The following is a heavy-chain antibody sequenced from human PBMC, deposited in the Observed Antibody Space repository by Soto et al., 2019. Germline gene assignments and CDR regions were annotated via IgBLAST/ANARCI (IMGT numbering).Heavy chain of an antibody. V-gene: IGHV3-7*01. CDR3: AREANTLRIIYYYYMDV. D-gene: IGHD4-17*01. Sequence: GGSLRLSCAASGFTFSTYWMSWVRQAPGKGLEWVANIKQDGSEKYYVDSVKGRFTISRDNAKNSLYLQMNSLRAEDTAVYYCAREANTLRIIYYYYMDVWGKGTTVTVSS. J-gene: IGHJ6*03. CDR2: IKQDGSEK. CDR1: GFTFSTYW.